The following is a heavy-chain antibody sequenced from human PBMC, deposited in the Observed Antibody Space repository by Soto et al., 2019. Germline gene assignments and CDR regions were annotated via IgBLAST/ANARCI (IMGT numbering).Heavy chain of an antibody. V-gene: IGHV4-34*01. CDR3: ARRQGYYDFWSGSPRSMDV. CDR2: INHSGST. D-gene: IGHD3-3*01. Sequence: SETLSLTCAVYGGSFSGYYWSWIRQPPGKGLEWIGEINHSGSTNYNSSLKSRVTISVDTSKNQFSLKLSSVTAADTAVYYCARRQGYYDFWSGSPRSMDVWGKGTTVTVSS. CDR1: GGSFSGYY. J-gene: IGHJ6*03.